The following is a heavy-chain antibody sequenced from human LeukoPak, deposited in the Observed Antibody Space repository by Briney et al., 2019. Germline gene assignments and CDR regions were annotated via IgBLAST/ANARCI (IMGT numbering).Heavy chain of an antibody. CDR3: ARDRESSYYYYMDV. CDR1: GYTFIRYG. J-gene: IGHJ6*03. V-gene: IGHV1-18*01. D-gene: IGHD2-2*01. Sequence: ASVKVSWKASGYTFIRYGISWVRQAPGQGLEWMGWISAYNGIANYAQNLQGRVTMTTDTSTTTAYMELRSLRSDDTAVYYCARDRESSYYYYMDVWGKGTTVTVSS. CDR2: ISAYNGIA.